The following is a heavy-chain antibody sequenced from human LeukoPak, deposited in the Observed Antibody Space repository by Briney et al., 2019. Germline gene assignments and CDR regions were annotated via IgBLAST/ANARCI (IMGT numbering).Heavy chain of an antibody. Sequence: GGSLRLSCAASGFTFSSYEMNWVRQAPGKGLEWVSYISSSGSTIYYADSVKGRFTISRDNAKNSLYLQMNSLRAEDTAVYYCAREGVLGGWDIWGQGTMVTVSS. J-gene: IGHJ3*02. V-gene: IGHV3-48*03. CDR1: GFTFSSYE. CDR3: AREGVLGGWDI. CDR2: ISSSGSTI. D-gene: IGHD3-16*01.